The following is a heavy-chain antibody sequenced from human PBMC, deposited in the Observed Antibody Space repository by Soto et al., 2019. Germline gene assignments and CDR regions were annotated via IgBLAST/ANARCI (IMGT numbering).Heavy chain of an antibody. D-gene: IGHD2-15*01. CDR3: ARSRHITVVTPREYFQH. CDR1: GYTFTSYA. CDR2: INAGNGNT. Sequence: ASVKVSCKASGYTFTSYAMHWVRQAPGQRLEWMGWINAGNGNTKYSQKFQGRVTITRDTSASTAYMGVSSLGSEDTAVYYCARSRHITVVTPREYFQHWGQGTLVTVSS. V-gene: IGHV1-3*01. J-gene: IGHJ1*01.